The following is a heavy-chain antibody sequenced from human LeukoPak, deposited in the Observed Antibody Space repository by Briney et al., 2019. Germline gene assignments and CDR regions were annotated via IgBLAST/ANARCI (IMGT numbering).Heavy chain of an antibody. Sequence: GGSLRLSCAASGFAFSTYWMSWVRQAPGKGLEWVANIKQDGSEKYYVDSVKGRFTTSRDNAKNSLYLQMNSLRAEDTAVYYCARDLWVITDYFDYWGQGTLVTVS. CDR1: GFAFSTYW. J-gene: IGHJ4*02. CDR3: ARDLWVITDYFDY. D-gene: IGHD1-14*01. V-gene: IGHV3-7*01. CDR2: IKQDGSEK.